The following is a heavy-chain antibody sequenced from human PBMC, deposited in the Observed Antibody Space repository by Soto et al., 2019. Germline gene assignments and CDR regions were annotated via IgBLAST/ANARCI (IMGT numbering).Heavy chain of an antibody. D-gene: IGHD7-27*01. CDR3: ARGGGPNWGFFIY. V-gene: IGHV4-59*08. CDR2: ISHSGSI. J-gene: IGHJ4*02. CDR1: GGSISSYY. Sequence: QVQLQESGPGLVKPSETLSLTCTVSGGSISSYYWSWIRQPPGKGVEWIGYISHSGSIDYNPSLKRRVAISMDTSKNQFSLKLSSVTAADTAVYYFARGGGPNWGFFIYWGQGTLVAVSS.